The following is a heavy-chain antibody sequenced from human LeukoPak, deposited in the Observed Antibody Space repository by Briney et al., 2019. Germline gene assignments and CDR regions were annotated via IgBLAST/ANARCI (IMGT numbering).Heavy chain of an antibody. CDR1: GFTFSDYY. Sequence: GGSLRLSCAASGFTFSDYYMSWIRQAPGKGLEWVSYISSSGNTIYYADSVKGRFTISRDNAKNSLYLQMNSLRAEDTAVYYCARVYYDFWSGYYYFDYWGQGTLVTVSS. V-gene: IGHV3-11*04. J-gene: IGHJ4*02. CDR3: ARVYYDFWSGYYYFDY. CDR2: ISSSGNTI. D-gene: IGHD3-3*01.